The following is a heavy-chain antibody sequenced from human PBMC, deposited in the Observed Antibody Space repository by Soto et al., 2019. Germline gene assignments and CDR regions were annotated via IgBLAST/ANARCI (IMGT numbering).Heavy chain of an antibody. J-gene: IGHJ2*01. CDR3: ARDGMGYGDYKVYCYFDL. V-gene: IGHV3-33*01. CDR2: IWYDGSNK. CDR1: GFTFSSYG. D-gene: IGHD4-17*01. Sequence: QVQLVESGGGVVQPGRSLRLSCAASGFTFSSYGMHWVRQAPGKGLEWVSVIWYDGSNKYYADSVKGRFTISRDNSKNTLYLQMNSLRAEDTAVYYCARDGMGYGDYKVYCYFDLWGRGTLVTVSS.